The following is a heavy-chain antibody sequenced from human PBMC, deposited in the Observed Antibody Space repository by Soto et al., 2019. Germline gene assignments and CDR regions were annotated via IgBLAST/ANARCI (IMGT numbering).Heavy chain of an antibody. Sequence: EVQLLESGGTLVQPGGSLRLSCAASGFTFSTYAMSWVRQTPGKGLERVSSINVDGATYYTDSVKGRFAISRDNSRSTVYLEMNSLTAEDTALYYCAKNYYFDNWGQGTLLTVSS. CDR3: AKNYYFDN. V-gene: IGHV3-23*01. CDR1: GFTFSTYA. J-gene: IGHJ4*02. CDR2: INVDGAT.